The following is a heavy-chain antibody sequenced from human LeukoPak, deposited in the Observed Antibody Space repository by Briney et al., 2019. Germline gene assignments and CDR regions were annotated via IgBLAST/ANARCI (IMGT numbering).Heavy chain of an antibody. Sequence: SETLSLTCTVSGGSISSSSYYWGWIRQPPGKGLEWIGSIYYSGSTYYNPSLKSRVTISVDTSKNQFSLKLSSVTAADTAVYYCARGHIAVAGTGVDYWGQGTLVTVSS. CDR1: GGSISSSSYY. J-gene: IGHJ4*02. D-gene: IGHD6-19*01. CDR3: ARGHIAVAGTGVDY. CDR2: IYYSGST. V-gene: IGHV4-39*07.